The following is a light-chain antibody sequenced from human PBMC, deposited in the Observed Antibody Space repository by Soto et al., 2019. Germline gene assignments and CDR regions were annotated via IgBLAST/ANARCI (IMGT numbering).Light chain of an antibody. V-gene: IGKV1-9*01. CDR2: GAS. J-gene: IGKJ3*01. CDR1: QGISNN. Sequence: DIQLTQSPSFLSASVGDRVTITCRASQGISNNLAWYQQEPGKAPKLLIYGASTLQSGVPSRFSGSGSGTDFSLTISSLQPEDFATYYCQQLNKFPFTFGPGTKVDIK. CDR3: QQLNKFPFT.